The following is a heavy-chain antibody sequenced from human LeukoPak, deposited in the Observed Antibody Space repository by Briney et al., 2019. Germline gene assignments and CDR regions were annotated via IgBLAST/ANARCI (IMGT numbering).Heavy chain of an antibody. J-gene: IGHJ4*02. CDR1: GGSISSSSYY. V-gene: IGHV4-39*01. Sequence: SETLSLTCTVSGGSISSSSYYWGWVRQPPGKGLAWIGTIYYSGGTYYNPSLKSRVTISVDTSKDQFSLKLSSVTAADTAVYYCARGSRGWYSWDYWGQGTLVTVSS. CDR3: ARGSRGWYSWDY. CDR2: IYYSGGT. D-gene: IGHD6-19*01.